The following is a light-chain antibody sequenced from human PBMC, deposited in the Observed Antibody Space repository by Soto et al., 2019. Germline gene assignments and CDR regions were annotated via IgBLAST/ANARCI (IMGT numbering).Light chain of an antibody. V-gene: IGKV1-39*01. CDR1: QSISRY. CDR2: GAS. J-gene: IGKJ1*01. Sequence: VQMTQSPSCLSASVWDIGTITCRASQSISRYLNLYQQKPGKAPKILIYGASTLQSGVPSRFSGSESGTDFTLTISSLQPEDFATYFCQQKYSMPRTFGQGTKVDIK. CDR3: QQKYSMPRT.